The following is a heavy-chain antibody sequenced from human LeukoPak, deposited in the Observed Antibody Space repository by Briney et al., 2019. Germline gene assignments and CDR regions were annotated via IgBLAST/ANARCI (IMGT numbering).Heavy chain of an antibody. Sequence: GGSLRLSCAASGFTFDDYAMHWVRQAPGKGLEWVSGISWNSGSIGYADSVKGRFTISRDNAKNSLYLQMNGLRAEDTALYYCAKDIAAAGYFDYWGQGTLVTVSS. J-gene: IGHJ4*02. V-gene: IGHV3-9*01. D-gene: IGHD6-13*01. CDR3: AKDIAAAGYFDY. CDR1: GFTFDDYA. CDR2: ISWNSGSI.